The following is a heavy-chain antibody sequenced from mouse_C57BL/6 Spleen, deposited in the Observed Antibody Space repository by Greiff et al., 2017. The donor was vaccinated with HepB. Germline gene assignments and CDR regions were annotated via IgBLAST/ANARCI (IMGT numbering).Heavy chain of an antibody. CDR3: ARLGRTTVDAMDY. J-gene: IGHJ4*01. CDR1: GYTFTDYY. Sequence: EVQLQQSGPELVKPGASVKISCKASGYTFTDYYMNWVKQNHGKSLEWIGDINPNNGGTSYNQKFKGKATLTVDKYSSTAYMELRSLTSEDSAVYYCARLGRTTVDAMDYWGQGTSVTVSS. CDR2: INPNNGGT. V-gene: IGHV1-26*01. D-gene: IGHD1-1*01.